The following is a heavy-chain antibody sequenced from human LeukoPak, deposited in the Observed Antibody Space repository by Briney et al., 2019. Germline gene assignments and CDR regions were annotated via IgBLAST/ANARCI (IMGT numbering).Heavy chain of an antibody. CDR1: EFTFSTYS. CDR3: ARGIEDSRAQPVSQWFDC. V-gene: IGHV3-21*01. D-gene: IGHD3/OR15-3a*01. CDR2: VSSSGQI. Sequence: PGGSLRLSCVASEFTFSTYSMTWVRQAPGKGLEWVSSVSSSGQISYADSVQGRFTISRDNAKNSLYLQMNSLRVGDTAVYYCARGIEDSRAQPVSQWFDCWGQGTLVTVSS. J-gene: IGHJ5*01.